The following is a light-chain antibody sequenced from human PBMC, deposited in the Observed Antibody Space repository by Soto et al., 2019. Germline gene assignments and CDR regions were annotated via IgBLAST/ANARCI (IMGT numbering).Light chain of an antibody. CDR2: LGS. CDR3: MQALQTPVT. V-gene: IGKV2-28*01. Sequence: DIVMTQSPLSLPVTPGEPASISCRSSQSLLHSNVYSYLDWYLQKPGQSPQLLIYLGSNRASGVPDRFSGSGSCTDFTLKISRVEAEDVGVYYCMQALQTPVTFGQGTRLEIK. J-gene: IGKJ5*01. CDR1: QSLLHSNVYSY.